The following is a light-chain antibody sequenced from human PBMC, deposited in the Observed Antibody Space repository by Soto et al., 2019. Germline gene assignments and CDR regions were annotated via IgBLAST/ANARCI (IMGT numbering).Light chain of an antibody. Sequence: QSALPQPSAVSGSPGQSITISCTGTSSDVGGYKYVSWYHQHPGKVPKLLIYDVSNRPSGVSNRFSGSKSGNTASLTISGLQAEDEANYYCTSYRSSRTNVVFGGGTKVTVL. CDR2: DVS. CDR1: SSDVGGYKY. J-gene: IGLJ3*02. CDR3: TSYRSSRTNVV. V-gene: IGLV2-14*01.